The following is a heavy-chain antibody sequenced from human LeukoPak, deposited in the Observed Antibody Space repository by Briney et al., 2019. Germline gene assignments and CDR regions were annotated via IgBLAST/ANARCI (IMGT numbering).Heavy chain of an antibody. CDR1: GGTFSSYA. V-gene: IGHV1-69*13. Sequence: SVKVSCKASGGTFSSYAISWVRQAPGQGLEWMGGIIPIFGTANYAQKFQGRVTITADESTSTAYMELSSLGSEDTAVYYCARDHGSGSYYNFDAFDIWGQGTMVTVSS. CDR3: ARDHGSGSYYNFDAFDI. D-gene: IGHD3-10*01. J-gene: IGHJ3*02. CDR2: IIPIFGTA.